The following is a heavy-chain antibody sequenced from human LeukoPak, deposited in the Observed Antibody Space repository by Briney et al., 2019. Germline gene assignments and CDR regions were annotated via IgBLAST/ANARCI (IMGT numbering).Heavy chain of an antibody. CDR1: GFTFSSYS. Sequence: GGSLRLSCAASGFTFSSYSMNWARQAPGKGLEWVSSISSSSSYIYYADSVKGRFTISRDNAKNSLYLQMNSLRAEDTAVYYCARVTLLWGSGYGMDVWGQGTTVTVSS. CDR3: ARVTLLWGSGYGMDV. V-gene: IGHV3-21*01. CDR2: ISSSSSYI. J-gene: IGHJ6*02. D-gene: IGHD6-19*01.